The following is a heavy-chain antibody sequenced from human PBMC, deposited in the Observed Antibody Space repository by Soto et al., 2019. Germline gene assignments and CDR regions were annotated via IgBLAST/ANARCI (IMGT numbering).Heavy chain of an antibody. Sequence: SETLSLTCSVSGGSISSNNYYWGWIRQPPGKALEWIGSIYYSGSTYYNPYLKSQVTISVDTSKNQFSLKLKSVTAADTAVYYCARQGITMIVVVVTDNWFDPWGQGTLVTVSS. D-gene: IGHD3-22*01. CDR2: IYYSGST. V-gene: IGHV4-39*01. CDR3: ARQGITMIVVVVTDNWFDP. J-gene: IGHJ5*02. CDR1: GGSISSNNYY.